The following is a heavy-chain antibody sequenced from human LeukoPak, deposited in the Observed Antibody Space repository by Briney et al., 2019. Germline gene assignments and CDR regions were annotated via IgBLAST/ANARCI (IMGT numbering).Heavy chain of an antibody. CDR3: ARHDYDSSGYYHS. CDR1: GGSISSSSYY. Sequence: SETLSLTCTVSGGSISSSSYYWGWIRQPPGKGLEWIGSIYYSGSTYYNPSLKSRVTISVDTSKNQFSLKLSSVTAADTAVYYCARHDYDSSGYYHSWGQGTLVTVSS. D-gene: IGHD3-22*01. J-gene: IGHJ4*02. CDR2: IYYSGST. V-gene: IGHV4-39*01.